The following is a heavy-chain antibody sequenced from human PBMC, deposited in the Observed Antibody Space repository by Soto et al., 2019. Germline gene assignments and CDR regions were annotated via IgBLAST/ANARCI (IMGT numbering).Heavy chain of an antibody. J-gene: IGHJ4*02. CDR2: MNPNSGNT. CDR1: GYTFTSYD. CDR3: ARGVFGAAAGEYYFDY. V-gene: IGHV1-8*01. D-gene: IGHD6-13*01. Sequence: ASVKVSCKASGYTFTSYDINWVRQATGQGLEWMGWMNPNSGNTGYAQKFQGRVTMTRNTSISTAYMELSSLRSEDTAVYYFARGVFGAAAGEYYFDYWGQGTLVTVSS.